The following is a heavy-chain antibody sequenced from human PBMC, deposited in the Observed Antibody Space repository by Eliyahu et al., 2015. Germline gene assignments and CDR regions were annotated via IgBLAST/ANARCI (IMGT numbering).Heavy chain of an antibody. Sequence: QVQVVESGGGVVQPGGSLRLSCAASGFPYSNHGMHWVRQAPGKGLEWVAVIFYDGRSKYYADSVKGRFTISRDNSKNTMSLQMNSLTAEDTAIYYCARDRAKPGTTPDYWGQGTLVTVSS. CDR3: ARDRAKPGTTPDY. CDR2: IFYDGRSK. V-gene: IGHV3-33*01. CDR1: GFPYSNHG. D-gene: IGHD1-7*01. J-gene: IGHJ4*02.